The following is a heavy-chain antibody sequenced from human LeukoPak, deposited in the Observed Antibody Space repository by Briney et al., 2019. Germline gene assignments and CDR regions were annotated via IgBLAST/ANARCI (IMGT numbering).Heavy chain of an antibody. CDR3: ARRGGLGSGSYYNEYFQH. Sequence: SVKVSCKASGGTFSSYAISWVRQAPGQGLEWMGGIIPIFGTANYAQKFQGRVTITADESTSTAYMELSSLRSEDTAVCYCARRGGLGSGSYYNEYFQHWGQGTLVTVSS. CDR2: IIPIFGTA. D-gene: IGHD3-10*01. J-gene: IGHJ1*01. V-gene: IGHV1-69*01. CDR1: GGTFSSYA.